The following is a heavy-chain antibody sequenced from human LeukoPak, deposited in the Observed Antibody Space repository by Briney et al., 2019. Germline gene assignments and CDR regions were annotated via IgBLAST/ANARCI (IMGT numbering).Heavy chain of an antibody. V-gene: IGHV3-23*01. CDR2: ISGSGGST. CDR1: GFIFSSYA. Sequence: PGGSLRLSCAASGFIFSSYAMSWVRQAPGKGLEWVSGISGSGGSTYYADSVKGRFTISRDNSKNTLYLQMNSLRVEDTAVYYCARGEGHYDFWSGYRLFLDYWGQGTLVTVSS. CDR3: ARGEGHYDFWSGYRLFLDY. J-gene: IGHJ4*02. D-gene: IGHD3-3*01.